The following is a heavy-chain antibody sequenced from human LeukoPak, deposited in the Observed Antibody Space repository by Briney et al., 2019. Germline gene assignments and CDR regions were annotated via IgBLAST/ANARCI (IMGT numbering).Heavy chain of an antibody. Sequence: GGSLRLSCAASGFTFDYSAMTWVRQTPGKGLESVSVITDDEDTYYADSVKGRFTISRDNSQNTVFLQMNSLRVEDTAVYYCAKVDYWSPENYFDSWGQGTLVTVSS. CDR3: AKVDYWSPENYFDS. J-gene: IGHJ4*02. D-gene: IGHD1-1*01. CDR2: ITDDEDT. CDR1: GFTFDYSA. V-gene: IGHV3-23*01.